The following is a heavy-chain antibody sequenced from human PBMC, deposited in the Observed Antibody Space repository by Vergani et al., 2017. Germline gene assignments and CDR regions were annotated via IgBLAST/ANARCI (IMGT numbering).Heavy chain of an antibody. CDR2: IKKQDGNDR. Sequence: EVQLVESGGGLVQPGGSLRLSCVASGFDFSDYYMSWIRQAPGKGLEWVANIKKQDGNDRYYVGSVKGRFTISRDNAKNSLFLQMNSLRAEDTAMYYCARGGCSSTSCYINDYWGQGTLVTVSS. CDR1: GFDFSDYY. CDR3: ARGGCSSTSCYINDY. D-gene: IGHD2-2*02. V-gene: IGHV3-7*01. J-gene: IGHJ4*02.